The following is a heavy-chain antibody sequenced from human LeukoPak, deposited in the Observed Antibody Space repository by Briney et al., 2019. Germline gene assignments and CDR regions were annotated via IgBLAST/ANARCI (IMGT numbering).Heavy chain of an antibody. V-gene: IGHV6-1*01. CDR3: ARDADWGYDAYDI. CDR1: GDSVSSNSAA. CDR2: TYYRSKWIS. Sequence: SQTLSLTCAISGDSVSSNSAAWNWIRQSPSRGLEWLGRTYYRSKWISDYAVSVKSRITISPDTSKNQFSLHLNSVTPEDTAVYYCARDADWGYDAYDIWGQGTMVTVSS. J-gene: IGHJ3*02. D-gene: IGHD7-27*01.